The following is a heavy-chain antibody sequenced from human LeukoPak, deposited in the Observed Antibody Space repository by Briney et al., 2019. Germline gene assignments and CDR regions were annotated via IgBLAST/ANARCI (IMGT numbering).Heavy chain of an antibody. CDR2: IKQDGGEK. CDR3: ARHPGRWLQLDY. Sequence: PGGSLRLSCAASGFSFSSFWMSWVRQARGKGLEWVANIKQDGGEKYYADSVKGRLTISRDSAKNSAYLQMNSLRDEDTAVYYCARHPGRWLQLDYWGQGTLVTVSS. CDR1: GFSFSSFW. D-gene: IGHD5-24*01. J-gene: IGHJ4*02. V-gene: IGHV3-7*01.